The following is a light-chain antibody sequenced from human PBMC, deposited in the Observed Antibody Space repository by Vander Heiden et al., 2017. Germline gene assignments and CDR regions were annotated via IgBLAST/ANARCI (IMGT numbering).Light chain of an antibody. V-gene: IGKV1-33*01. CDR2: DES. CDR3: IQDDNLPIT. CDR1: EDICNY. Sequence: DIQMTQSPSSLSAYVGDSVSMTCQAAEDICNYFNWYQQEPGKAPKHLNYDESNLETAVPSRFSGSGSGTDFTFTISSLQREDIATYYCIQDDNLPITFGGGTKVEIK. J-gene: IGKJ4*01.